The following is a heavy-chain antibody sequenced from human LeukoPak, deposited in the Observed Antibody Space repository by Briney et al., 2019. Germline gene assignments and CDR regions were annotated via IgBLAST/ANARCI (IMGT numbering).Heavy chain of an antibody. CDR1: GFTFSLYA. Sequence: PGGSLRLSCAASGFTFSLYAMNWVRQAPGKGLEWVSYINDDSSDIHYAGSVRGRFTIPRDDARKTLYLQLSSLRVEDTAVYYCARDTLQPGLIDSWGQGTLVTVSS. D-gene: IGHD2-15*01. CDR3: ARDTLQPGLIDS. CDR2: INDDSSDI. V-gene: IGHV3-21*05. J-gene: IGHJ4*02.